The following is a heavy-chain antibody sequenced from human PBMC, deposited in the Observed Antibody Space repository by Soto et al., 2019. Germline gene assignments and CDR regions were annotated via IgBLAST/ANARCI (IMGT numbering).Heavy chain of an antibody. J-gene: IGHJ4*02. CDR2: INAGNGDT. V-gene: IGHV1-3*01. CDR1: GYTFTSYA. CDR3: ARDERSSIDC. D-gene: IGHD6-6*01. Sequence: QVHLLQSGAEVQKPGASVKISCRASGYTFTSYALQWVRQAPGQRLEWMGWINAGNGDTKYSQKFQGRVTITRDTSATTAYMELSSLRTEDTAVYYCARDERSSIDCWGQGTLVTVSS.